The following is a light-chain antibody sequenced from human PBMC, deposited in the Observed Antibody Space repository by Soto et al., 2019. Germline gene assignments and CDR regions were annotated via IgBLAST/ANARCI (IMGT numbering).Light chain of an antibody. Sequence: EIVLTQSPATLSLSPGERATLSCRASQSVSSYLAWYQQKPGQAPRLLIYGASNRATGIPDRFSGSGSGTDFTLTISRLEPEDFAVYYCQQYSSSPSGTFGQGTKVDIK. CDR1: QSVSSY. V-gene: IGKV3-20*01. J-gene: IGKJ1*01. CDR2: GAS. CDR3: QQYSSSPSGT.